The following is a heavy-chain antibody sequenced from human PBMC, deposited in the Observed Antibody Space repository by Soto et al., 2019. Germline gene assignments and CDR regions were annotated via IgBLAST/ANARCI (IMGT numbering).Heavy chain of an antibody. J-gene: IGHJ4*02. V-gene: IGHV1-69*01. D-gene: IGHD3-10*01. CDR2: IIPIFGTA. CDR3: ASDRSMVRGSYYFDY. CDR1: GGTFSSYA. Sequence: QVQLVQSGAEVKKPESSVKVSCKASGGTFSSYAISWMRQAPGQGLEWMGGIIPIFGTANYAQKFQGRVTITADESTSTAYMELSSLRSEDTAVYYCASDRSMVRGSYYFDYWGQGTLVTVSS.